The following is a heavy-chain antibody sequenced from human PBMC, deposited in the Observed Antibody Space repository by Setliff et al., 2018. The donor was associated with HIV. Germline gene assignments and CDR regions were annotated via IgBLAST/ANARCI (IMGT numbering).Heavy chain of an antibody. CDR1: GYTLSELS. CDR3: AKPSLEWSPNWFDP. J-gene: IGHJ5*02. D-gene: IGHD3-3*01. V-gene: IGHV1-24*01. Sequence: GASVKVSCKVSGYTLSELSVHWVRQAPGKGLEWMGGFDPEDGERIYAQKFQNRVTMTEDTSSDTAYMEMSGLTSEDTAVYFCAKPSLEWSPNWFDPWGQGTLVTVSS. CDR2: FDPEDGER.